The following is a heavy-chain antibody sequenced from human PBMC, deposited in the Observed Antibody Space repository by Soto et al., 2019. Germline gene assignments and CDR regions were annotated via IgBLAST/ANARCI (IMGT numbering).Heavy chain of an antibody. Sequence: LRLSFAASGFTFRSYGMHWVRQAPGKGLEWVAFISYEGSDEYYGDSVKGRFTISRDNSKNTLYLQMNSLRPEDTAVYYCAILRDGLDYWGQGTLVTVSS. CDR2: ISYEGSDE. D-gene: IGHD3-10*01. CDR3: AILRDGLDY. J-gene: IGHJ4*02. CDR1: GFTFRSYG. V-gene: IGHV3-30*03.